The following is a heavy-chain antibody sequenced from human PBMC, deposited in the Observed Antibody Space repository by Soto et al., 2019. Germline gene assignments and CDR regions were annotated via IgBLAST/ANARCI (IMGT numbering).Heavy chain of an antibody. Sequence: QVLLVESGGGVVQPGRSLRLSCAASGFSFTSYDSYWVRQAPGRWLEWVAVTSIEGNTKYYADYVQGRFTVSRDNSKDTLSLEMTSTRPQDTAVYYCARNYGSALDYWGQGTPVTVSS. J-gene: IGHJ4*02. V-gene: IGHV3-30-3*01. CDR2: TSIEGNTK. CDR1: GFSFTSYD. CDR3: ARNYGSALDY. D-gene: IGHD3-10*01.